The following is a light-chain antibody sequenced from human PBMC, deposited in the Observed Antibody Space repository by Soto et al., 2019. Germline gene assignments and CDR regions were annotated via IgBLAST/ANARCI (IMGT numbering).Light chain of an antibody. Sequence: QSALTQPASVSGSPGQSITISCTGTSSDVGGYNSVSWYQHHPNKAPRLMIYEVSLRPSTVSSRFSGSKSGNTASLTISGLQAEDEDDYYCSSYSSSSTLFGGGTKVTV. CDR1: SSDVGGYNS. CDR3: SSYSSSSTL. CDR2: EVS. V-gene: IGLV2-14*01. J-gene: IGLJ2*01.